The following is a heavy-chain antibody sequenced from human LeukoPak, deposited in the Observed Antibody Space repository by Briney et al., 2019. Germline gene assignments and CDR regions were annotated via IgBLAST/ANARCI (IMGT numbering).Heavy chain of an antibody. Sequence: QSGGSLRLSCAASGFTFSSYAMSWVRQAPGKGLEWVSAISGSGGSTYYADSVKGRFTISRDASKNTLYLQMNSLRDEDTAVYYCTKQLDSGSYYPTGDDYWGQGTLVTVSS. V-gene: IGHV3-23*01. CDR3: TKQLDSGSYYPTGDDY. CDR1: GFTFSSYA. CDR2: ISGSGGST. J-gene: IGHJ4*02. D-gene: IGHD3-10*01.